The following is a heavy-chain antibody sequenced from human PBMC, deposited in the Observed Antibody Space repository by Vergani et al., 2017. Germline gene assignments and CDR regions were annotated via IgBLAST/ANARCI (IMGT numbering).Heavy chain of an antibody. J-gene: IGHJ4*02. V-gene: IGHV4-59*01. Sequence: QVQLQESGPGLVKPSETLSLTCTVSGGSISSYYWSWIRQTPGKGLEWIGYIYYSGSTNYNPSLKSRVTISVDTSKNQFSLKLSSVTAADTAVYYCARAWGKKYSSSSLYFDYWGQGTLVTVSS. D-gene: IGHD6-6*01. CDR3: ARAWGKKYSSSSLYFDY. CDR2: IYYSGST. CDR1: GGSISSYY.